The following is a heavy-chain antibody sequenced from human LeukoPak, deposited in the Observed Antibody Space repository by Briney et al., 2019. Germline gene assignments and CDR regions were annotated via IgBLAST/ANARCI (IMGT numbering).Heavy chain of an antibody. Sequence: SVKVSCKASGGTFSSYAMSWVRQAPGQGLEWMGRIIPILGIANYAQKFQGRVTITADKSTSTAYMELSSLRSEDTAVYYCARIVGSSTSCYYWGDYYYYGMDVWGQGTTVTVSS. D-gene: IGHD2-2*01. CDR1: GGTFSSYA. V-gene: IGHV1-69*04. J-gene: IGHJ6*02. CDR2: IIPILGIA. CDR3: ARIVGSSTSCYYWGDYYYYGMDV.